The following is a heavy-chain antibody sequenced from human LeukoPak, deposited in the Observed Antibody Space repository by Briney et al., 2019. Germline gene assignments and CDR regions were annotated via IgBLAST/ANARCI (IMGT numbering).Heavy chain of an antibody. J-gene: IGHJ3*02. CDR2: IYYSGST. CDR3: ARGSFRTDAFDI. Sequence: SETVSLTCTVSGGSISSYYWSWIRQPPGKGLEWIGYIYYSGSTNYNPSLKSRVTISVDTSKNQFSLKLSSVTAADTAVYYCARGSFRTDAFDIWGQGTMVTVSS. V-gene: IGHV4-59*01. CDR1: GGSISSYY. D-gene: IGHD1-26*01.